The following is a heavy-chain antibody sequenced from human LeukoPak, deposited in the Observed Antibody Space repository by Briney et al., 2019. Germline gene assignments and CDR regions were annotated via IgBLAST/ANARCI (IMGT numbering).Heavy chain of an antibody. V-gene: IGHV3-74*01. CDR2: INSDGSGT. D-gene: IGHD3-10*01. Sequence: QPGGSLRLSCAASGFTFSSYWMHWVRQAPGKGLVWVSRINSDGSGTSYADSVKGRFTISRDNAKNTLYLQMNSLRAEDTAVYYCARDPPFKPVWFGESQTLAETYGMDVWGQGTTVTVSS. CDR1: GFTFSSYW. CDR3: ARDPPFKPVWFGESQTLAETYGMDV. J-gene: IGHJ6*02.